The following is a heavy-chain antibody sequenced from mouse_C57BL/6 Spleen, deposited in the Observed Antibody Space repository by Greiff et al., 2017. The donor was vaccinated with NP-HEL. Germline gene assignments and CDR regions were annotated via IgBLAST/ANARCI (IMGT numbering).Heavy chain of an antibody. V-gene: IGHV1-61*01. CDR1: GYTFTSYW. CDR3: ARLATGTPFAY. D-gene: IGHD4-1*02. Sequence: QVQLQQPGAELVRPGSSVKLSCKASGYTFTSYWMDWVKQRPGQGLEWIGNIYPSDSETHYNQKFKDKATLTVDKSSSTAYMQLSSLTSEDSAVYYCARLATGTPFAYWGQGTLVTVSA. J-gene: IGHJ3*01. CDR2: IYPSDSET.